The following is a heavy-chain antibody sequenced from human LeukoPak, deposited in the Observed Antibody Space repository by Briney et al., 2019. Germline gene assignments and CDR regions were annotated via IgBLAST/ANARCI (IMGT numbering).Heavy chain of an antibody. J-gene: IGHJ5*02. CDR1: GFTFSTFA. CDR2: IFPSGGEI. Sequence: GGSLRLSCAASGFTFSTFAMIWVRQPPGKGLEWVSSIFPSGGEIHYADSVRGRFTISRDNSKSTLSLQMNSLRAEDTAIYYCATYRQVLLPFEPWGQGTLVTVSS. CDR3: ATYRQVLLPFEP. D-gene: IGHD2-8*02. V-gene: IGHV3-23*01.